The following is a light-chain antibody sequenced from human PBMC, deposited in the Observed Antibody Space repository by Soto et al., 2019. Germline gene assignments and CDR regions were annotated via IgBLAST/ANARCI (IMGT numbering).Light chain of an antibody. J-gene: IGKJ5*01. CDR2: GAS. CDR1: QSISGA. Sequence: EIVMTQSPATLSVSPCGRATLSFMSSQSISGALAWYQQKPGQAPRLLIYGASSRATGIPDRFSGSGSGTDFTLTISRLEPEDFAVYYCQQYGSSPPITFGQGTRLEIK. V-gene: IGKV3-20*01. CDR3: QQYGSSPPIT.